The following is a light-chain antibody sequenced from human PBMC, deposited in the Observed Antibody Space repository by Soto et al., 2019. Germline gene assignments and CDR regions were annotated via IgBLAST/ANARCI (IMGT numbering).Light chain of an antibody. CDR1: QSISSY. CDR3: QQSYSPPPIT. V-gene: IGKV1-39*01. J-gene: IGKJ5*01. Sequence: TQSPATLSASVGDRVTITCRASQSISSYLNWYQQKPGKAPKLLIYAASSLQSGVPSRFSGSGSGTDFTLTIGSLQPEDFAIYYCQQSYSPPPITFGQGTRLRL. CDR2: AAS.